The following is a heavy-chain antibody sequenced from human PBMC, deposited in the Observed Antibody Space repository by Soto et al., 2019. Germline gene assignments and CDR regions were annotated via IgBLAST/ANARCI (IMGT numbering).Heavy chain of an antibody. CDR1: GFTFSSYG. D-gene: IGHD1-1*01. V-gene: IGHV3-33*01. J-gene: IGHJ6*02. Sequence: QVQLVESGGGVVQPGRSLRLSCAASGFTFSSYGMHWVRQAPGKGLEWVAVIWYDGSNKYYADSVKGRFTISRDNSKNTLYLQMNSLRAEDTAVYYCARDFALDYYYGMDVWGQGTTVTVSS. CDR3: ARDFALDYYYGMDV. CDR2: IWYDGSNK.